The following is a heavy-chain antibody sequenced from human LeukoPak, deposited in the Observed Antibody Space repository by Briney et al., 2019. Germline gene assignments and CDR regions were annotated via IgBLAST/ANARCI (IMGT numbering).Heavy chain of an antibody. Sequence: GGSLRLSGAASGFTFSSYAMHWVRQAPGKGLEWVAVISYDGSNKYYADSVKGRFTISRDNSKNTLYLQMNSLRAEDTAVYYCARDLLLYFDCWGQGTLVTVSS. V-gene: IGHV3-30-3*01. CDR3: ARDLLLYFDC. J-gene: IGHJ4*02. D-gene: IGHD2-15*01. CDR1: GFTFSSYA. CDR2: ISYDGSNK.